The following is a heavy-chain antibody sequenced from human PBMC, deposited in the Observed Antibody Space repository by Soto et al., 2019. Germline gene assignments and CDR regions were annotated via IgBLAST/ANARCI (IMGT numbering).Heavy chain of an antibody. CDR2: ISGSGGST. Sequence: GWSLRLSCEASGFTFSSYAMSWVRQAPGKGLEWVSAISGSGGSTYYADSVKGRFTISRDNSKNTLYLQMNSLRAEDTAVYYCAKTSNWNYAHDAFDIWGQGTMVTVSS. D-gene: IGHD1-7*01. CDR1: GFTFSSYA. CDR3: AKTSNWNYAHDAFDI. J-gene: IGHJ3*02. V-gene: IGHV3-23*01.